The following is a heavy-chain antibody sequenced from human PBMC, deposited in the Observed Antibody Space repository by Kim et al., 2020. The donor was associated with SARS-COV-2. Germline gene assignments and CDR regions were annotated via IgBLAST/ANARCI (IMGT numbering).Heavy chain of an antibody. CDR2: IWYDGSNK. CDR1: GFTFSSYG. V-gene: IGHV3-33*01. CDR3: ALINTVDDAFDI. Sequence: GGSLRLSCAASGFTFSSYGMHWVRQAPGKGLEWVAVIWYDGSNKYYADSVKGRFTISRDNSKNTLYLQMNSLRAEDTAVYYCALINTVDDAFDIWGQGTMVTVSS. D-gene: IGHD4-17*01. J-gene: IGHJ3*02.